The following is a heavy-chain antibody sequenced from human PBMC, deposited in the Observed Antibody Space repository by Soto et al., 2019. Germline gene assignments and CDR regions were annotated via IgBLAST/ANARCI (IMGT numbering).Heavy chain of an antibody. Sequence: GGSLRLSCAASGFTFSSYAMHWVRQAPGKGLEWVAVISYDGSNKYYADSVKGRFTISRDNSKNTLYLQMNSLRAEDTAVYYCARTEAYGYEDDYSNYHPPDYYYYGMDVWGKGTTVTVSS. CDR1: GFTFSSYA. J-gene: IGHJ6*04. CDR2: ISYDGSNK. D-gene: IGHD4-4*01. V-gene: IGHV3-30-3*01. CDR3: ARTEAYGYEDDYSNYHPPDYYYYGMDV.